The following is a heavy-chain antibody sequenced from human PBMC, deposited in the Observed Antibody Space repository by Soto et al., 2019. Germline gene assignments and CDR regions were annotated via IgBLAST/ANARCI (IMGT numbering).Heavy chain of an antibody. CDR2: VYHTGDT. CDR3: AREIVTAGGNNYFDP. Sequence: SETLSLTCGVSGGTVASSHWWSWVRQSPGRGLEWIGNVYHTGDTNFNPSLQSRVTSSVDKFNNQFSLRLTSVTAADTAVYFCAREIVTAGGNNYFDPWGPGTLVTVSS. J-gene: IGHJ5*02. D-gene: IGHD2-21*02. CDR1: GGTVASSHW. V-gene: IGHV4-4*02.